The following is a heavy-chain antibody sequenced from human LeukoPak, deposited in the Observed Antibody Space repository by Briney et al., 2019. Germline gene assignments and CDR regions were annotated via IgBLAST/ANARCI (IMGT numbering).Heavy chain of an antibody. CDR3: ARGKYYYDSNSSYRYFDP. V-gene: IGHV4-4*07. D-gene: IGHD3-22*01. J-gene: IGHJ5*02. CDR2: IYTTGNT. CDR1: GGSISSYY. Sequence: WETLSLTCMVSGGSISSYYWSWIRQPAGKGLEWIGRIYTTGNTNYNPSLKSRVTMSIDTSKKQFSLKLSSVTAADTAVYYCARGKYYYDSNSSYRYFDPWGQGTLVTVSS.